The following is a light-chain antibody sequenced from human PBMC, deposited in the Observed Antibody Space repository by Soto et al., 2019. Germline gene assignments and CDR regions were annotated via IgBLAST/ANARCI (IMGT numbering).Light chain of an antibody. CDR2: VVS. CDR1: SVDVGAYDF. Sequence: QSALTQPHAVSGSPGQSVTISCTGTSVDVGAYDFVSWYQQHPGKAPKLLIDVVSGRPSGVPDRFSASKSGNAASLTVSGLQPEDEADYYCSSDAGSNKPGFGTVTKVT. V-gene: IGLV2-8*01. CDR3: SSDAGSNKPG. J-gene: IGLJ1*01.